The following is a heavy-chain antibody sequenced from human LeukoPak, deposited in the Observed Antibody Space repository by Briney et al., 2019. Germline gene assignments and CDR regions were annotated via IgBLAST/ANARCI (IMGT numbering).Heavy chain of an antibody. CDR3: ARSPVYCSGGSCYGSYYYYYSMDV. CDR2: IYTSGST. D-gene: IGHD2-15*01. Sequence: SETLSLTCTVSGGSISSGSYYWSWIRQPAGKGLEWIGRIYTSGSTNYNPSLKSRVTISVDTSKNQFSLKLSSVTAADTAVYYCARSPVYCSGGSCYGSYYYYYSMDVWGQGTTVTVSS. V-gene: IGHV4-61*02. CDR1: GGSISSGSYY. J-gene: IGHJ6*02.